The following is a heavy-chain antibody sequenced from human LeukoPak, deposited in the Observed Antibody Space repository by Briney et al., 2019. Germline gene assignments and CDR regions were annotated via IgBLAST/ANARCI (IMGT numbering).Heavy chain of an antibody. J-gene: IGHJ3*02. V-gene: IGHV1-69*06. D-gene: IGHD2-21*02. CDR1: GGTFSSYA. Sequence: SVKVSCKASGGTFSSYAISWVRQAPGQGLEWMGGIIPIFGTANYAQKFQGRVTITADKSTSTAYMELSSLRSEDTAVYYCARDSLRYCGGDCYSGSHDAFDIWGQGTMVTVSS. CDR3: ARDSLRYCGGDCYSGSHDAFDI. CDR2: IIPIFGTA.